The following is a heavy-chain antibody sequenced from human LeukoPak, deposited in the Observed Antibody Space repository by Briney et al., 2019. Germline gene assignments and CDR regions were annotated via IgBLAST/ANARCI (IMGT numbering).Heavy chain of an antibody. CDR2: IYSGGRT. D-gene: IGHD2-15*01. CDR1: GFTVSSNY. CDR3: ARDSEYCSSGSCSPGASDI. Sequence: GGSLRLSCAASGFTVSSNYMSWVRQAPGKGLEWVSVIYSGGRTDYADSVKGRFTISRDNSRNTLYLQMNSLRVEDTAVYYCARDSEYCSSGSCSPGASDIWDQGTMVTVSS. V-gene: IGHV3-53*01. J-gene: IGHJ3*02.